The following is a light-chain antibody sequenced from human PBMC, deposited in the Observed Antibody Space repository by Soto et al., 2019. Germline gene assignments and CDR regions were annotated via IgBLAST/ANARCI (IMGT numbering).Light chain of an antibody. CDR3: SSYTSSSTRV. CDR2: EVS. CDR1: SSDVGAYDY. V-gene: IGLV2-14*03. J-gene: IGLJ1*01. Sequence: QSALTQPASVSGSPGQTITISCTGTSSDVGAYDYVSWYQQHPDKAPKLMIYEVSNRPSGVSNRFSGSKSVNTATLTISGLQAEDEADYYCSSYTSSSTRVFGKGTKVTVL.